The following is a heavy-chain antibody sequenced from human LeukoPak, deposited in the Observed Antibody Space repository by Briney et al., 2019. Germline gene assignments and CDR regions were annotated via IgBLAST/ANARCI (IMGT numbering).Heavy chain of an antibody. Sequence: PSETLSLTCTVSGGSMRSYYWSWIRQPPGKGLELIGYVYYSGTANYNPSLESRVTILVDTSKNQFSLNLSSVTAADTAVYYCARTKSGWYYSDHWGQGTLVSVSS. V-gene: IGHV4-59*08. CDR1: GGSMRSYY. CDR2: VYYSGTA. D-gene: IGHD6-19*01. J-gene: IGHJ4*02. CDR3: ARTKSGWYYSDH.